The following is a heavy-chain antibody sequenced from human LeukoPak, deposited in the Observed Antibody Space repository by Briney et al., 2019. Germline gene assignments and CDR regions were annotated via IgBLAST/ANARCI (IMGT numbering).Heavy chain of an antibody. Sequence: SETLSLTCAVSGGSLSSYYWSWVRQPPGKGLEWVGYIYYIGSTKYNPSPKSRVTISADTSKNQFSLRLSSVSTADTAVYYCARGRYDSNGDSFDYWGQGTLVTVSS. D-gene: IGHD3-22*01. CDR2: IYYIGST. J-gene: IGHJ4*02. V-gene: IGHV4-59*01. CDR1: GGSLSSYY. CDR3: ARGRYDSNGDSFDY.